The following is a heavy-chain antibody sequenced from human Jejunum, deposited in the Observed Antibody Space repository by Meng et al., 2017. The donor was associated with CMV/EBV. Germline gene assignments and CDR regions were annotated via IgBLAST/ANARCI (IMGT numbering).Heavy chain of an antibody. CDR1: SRYQ. V-gene: IGHV3-53*01. CDR2: IYAGAGA. J-gene: IGHJ6*02. D-gene: IGHD1-1*01. CDR3: TSARLEAIRGYFYHHGMDV. Sequence: SRYQMSWVRQAPGRGLGWVSYIYAGAGADYADSVKGRFTISRDNSRNTVYLQMNNLRAEDTAVYYCTSARLEAIRGYFYHHGMDVWGPGTTVTVSS.